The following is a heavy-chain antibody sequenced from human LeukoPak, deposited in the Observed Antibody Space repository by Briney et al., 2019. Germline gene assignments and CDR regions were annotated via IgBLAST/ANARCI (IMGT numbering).Heavy chain of an antibody. CDR1: GXSISSYY. D-gene: IGHD6-13*01. CDR2: IYYSGST. V-gene: IGHV4-59*01. Sequence: PSETLSLTCTVSGXSISSYYWSWIRQPPGKGLESIAYIYYSGSTNYNPSLKSRVTISVDTSKNQFSLKLSSVTAADTAVYYCASPGIVAAGTDRGFDHWGQGTLVTVSS. J-gene: IGHJ4*02. CDR3: ASPGIVAAGTDRGFDH.